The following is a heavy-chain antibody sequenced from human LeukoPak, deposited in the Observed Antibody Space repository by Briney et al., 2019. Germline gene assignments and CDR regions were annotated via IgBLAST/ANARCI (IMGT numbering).Heavy chain of an antibody. V-gene: IGHV4-31*03. CDR3: ARVYGGYIDS. CDR1: GGSISSGGYY. J-gene: IGHJ4*02. D-gene: IGHD4-23*01. Sequence: SETLSLTCTVSGGSISSGGYYWSWIRQHPGKGLEWIGYIYYSGSTYYDPSLKSRVTISVDTSKNQFSLKLSSVTAADTAVYYCARVYGGYIDSWGQGTLVTVSS. CDR2: IYYSGST.